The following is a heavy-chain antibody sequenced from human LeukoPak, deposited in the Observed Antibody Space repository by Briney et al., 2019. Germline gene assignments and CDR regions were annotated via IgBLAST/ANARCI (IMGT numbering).Heavy chain of an antibody. CDR3: ARESYCSSPSCSHDY. CDR2: INPNSGGT. D-gene: IGHD2-2*01. V-gene: IGHV1-2*02. Sequence: ASVKVSCKASGYTFTGYYMHWVRQAPGQGLEWMGWINPNSGGTNYAQKLQGRVTMTTDTSTSTAYMELRSLRSDDTAVYYCARESYCSSPSCSHDYWGQGTLVTVSS. CDR1: GYTFTGYY. J-gene: IGHJ4*02.